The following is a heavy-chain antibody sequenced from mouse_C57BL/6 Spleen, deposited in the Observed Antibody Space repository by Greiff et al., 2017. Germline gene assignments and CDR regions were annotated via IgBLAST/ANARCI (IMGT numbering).Heavy chain of an antibody. CDR3: ARGDSLYDLYF. Sequence: QVQLQQPGAELVKPGASVKMSCKASGYTFTSYWMPWVKQRPGQGLEWIGRIHPSSGSTNYNEKFKNKATLTVDKSSSTAYMHLSSLTSEDSAVYACARGDSLYDLYFGVKGTTLTVS. CDR2: IHPSSGST. V-gene: IGHV1-64*01. CDR1: GYTFTSYW. J-gene: IGHJ1*03. D-gene: IGHD2-14*01.